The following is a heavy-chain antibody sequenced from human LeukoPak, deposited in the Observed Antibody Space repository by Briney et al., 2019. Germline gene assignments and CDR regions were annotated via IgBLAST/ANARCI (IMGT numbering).Heavy chain of an antibody. J-gene: IGHJ4*02. V-gene: IGHV5-51*01. CDR2: IYPADSHP. D-gene: IGHD1-26*01. CDR1: GYSFTSYW. Sequence: GESLKTPCQGFGYSFTSYWIGWVRQMPGEGLEWMGIIYPADSHPRYSPSFQGQVTISADKSISTAYLQWSSLKASDTAMYYCARLALGLAGIFDYWGQGTLVTVSS. CDR3: ARLALGLAGIFDY.